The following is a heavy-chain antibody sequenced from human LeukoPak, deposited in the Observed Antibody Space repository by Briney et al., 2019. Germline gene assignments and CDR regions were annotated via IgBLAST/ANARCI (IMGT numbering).Heavy chain of an antibody. V-gene: IGHV1-18*01. D-gene: IGHD3-22*01. CDR2: ISAYNGNT. Sequence: GASVKVSCKASGYTFTSYGISWVRQAPGQGLEWMGWISAYNGNTNYAQKLQGRVTMTTDTSTSTAYMELRSLRAEDTAVYYCAKDGHHDSSGRGGGFDIWGQGTMVTVSS. CDR3: AKDGHHDSSGRGGGFDI. CDR1: GYTFTSYG. J-gene: IGHJ3*02.